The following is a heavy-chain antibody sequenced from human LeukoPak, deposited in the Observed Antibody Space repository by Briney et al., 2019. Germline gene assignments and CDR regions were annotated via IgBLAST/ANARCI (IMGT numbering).Heavy chain of an antibody. J-gene: IGHJ5*02. CDR2: IYTSGST. V-gene: IGHV4-61*02. CDR1: AGSISSGSYY. CDR3: ARDSSGTLSGGGWFDP. D-gene: IGHD6-19*01. Sequence: PSETLSLTCTVSAGSISSGSYYWSWIRQPAGKGLEWIGRIYTSGSTKYNPSLKSRVTISVDTSKNQFSLKLSSVTAADTAVYYCARDSSGTLSGGGWFDPWGQGTLVTVSS.